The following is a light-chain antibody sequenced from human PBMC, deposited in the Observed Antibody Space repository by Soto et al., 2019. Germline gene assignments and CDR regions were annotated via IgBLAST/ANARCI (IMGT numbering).Light chain of an antibody. J-gene: IGKJ2*03. CDR3: QQSYSNPPG. CDR1: QSISNY. V-gene: IGKV1-39*01. Sequence: DIQVTQSPSSLSASVGDRVTITCRASQSISNYFNWYQQKPGKAPKLLIYAASSLQSGVPSRFSGSGSGTDFTLTISSLQPEDFATYYCQQSYSNPPGFGQGTKLEIK. CDR2: AAS.